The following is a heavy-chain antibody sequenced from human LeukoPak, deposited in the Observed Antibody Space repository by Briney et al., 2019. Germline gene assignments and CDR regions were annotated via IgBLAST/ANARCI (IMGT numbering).Heavy chain of an antibody. CDR3: ARKYCSTTSCLFDS. CDR2: ISSSGTTI. V-gene: IGHV3-48*03. CDR1: GFTFSSYD. J-gene: IGHJ4*02. D-gene: IGHD2-2*01. Sequence: GGSLRLSCAASGFTFSSYDMNWVRQAPGKGLQWVSDISSSGTTIYYADSVKGRFTISRDNAKNSLYLQMNSLRAEDTAVYYCARKYCSTTSCLFDSWGQGTLVTVSS.